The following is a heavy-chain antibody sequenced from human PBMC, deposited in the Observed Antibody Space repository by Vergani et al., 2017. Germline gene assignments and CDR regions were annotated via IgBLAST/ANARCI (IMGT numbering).Heavy chain of an antibody. CDR3: ARDGSSGWAYCYYYMDV. J-gene: IGHJ6*03. CDR1: GYTFTGYY. V-gene: IGHV1-2*02. D-gene: IGHD6-25*01. Sequence: QVQLVQSGAEVKKPGASVKVSCKASGYTFTGYYMHWVRQAPGQGLEWMGWINPNSGGTNYAQKFQGRVTMTRDTSISTAYMELSRLRSDDTAVYYCARDGSSGWAYCYYYMDVWGKGTTVTVSS. CDR2: INPNSGGT.